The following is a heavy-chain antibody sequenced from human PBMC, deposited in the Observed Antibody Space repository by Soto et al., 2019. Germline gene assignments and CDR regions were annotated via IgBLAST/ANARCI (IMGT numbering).Heavy chain of an antibody. CDR2: INHRGST. J-gene: IGHJ6*02. Sequence: QVQLQQWGAGLLKPSETLSLTCAVYGGSFSGYYWSWIRQPPGKGLEWIGEINHRGSTNYNPSLKRRVTISVDTSKNQFSLKPNSVTAADTAVYYCARGSRVKIPAASGRDYYYHGLDVWGQGTAVTVSS. CDR1: GGSFSGYY. CDR3: ARGSRVKIPAASGRDYYYHGLDV. V-gene: IGHV4-34*01. D-gene: IGHD6-25*01.